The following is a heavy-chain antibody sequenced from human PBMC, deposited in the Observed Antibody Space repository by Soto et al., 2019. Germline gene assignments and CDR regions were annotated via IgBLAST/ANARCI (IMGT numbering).Heavy chain of an antibody. D-gene: IGHD6-6*01. CDR1: GGSFSGYY. J-gene: IGHJ3*02. Sequence: QVQLQQWGAGLLKPSETLSLTCAVYGGSFSGYYWSWIRQPPGKGLEWIGEINHSGSTNYNPSLKSRVTISVDTSKNQFSLKLSSVTAADTAVYYCARPIAARQKAFYIWGQGTMVTVSS. CDR2: INHSGST. CDR3: ARPIAARQKAFYI. V-gene: IGHV4-34*01.